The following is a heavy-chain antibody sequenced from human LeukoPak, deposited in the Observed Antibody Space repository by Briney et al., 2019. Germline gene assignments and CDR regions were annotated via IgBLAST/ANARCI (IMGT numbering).Heavy chain of an antibody. CDR1: GFTFSSYA. CDR3: AKDAPVNIVVVPAANS. CDR2: ISGSGGST. Sequence: GGSLRLSCAASGFTFSSYAMSWVRQAPGKGLEWVSAISGSGGSTYYADSVRGRFTTSRDNSKNTLYLQMNSPRAEDAAVYYCAKDAPVNIVVVPAANSWGQGTLVTVSS. D-gene: IGHD2-2*01. V-gene: IGHV3-23*01. J-gene: IGHJ4*02.